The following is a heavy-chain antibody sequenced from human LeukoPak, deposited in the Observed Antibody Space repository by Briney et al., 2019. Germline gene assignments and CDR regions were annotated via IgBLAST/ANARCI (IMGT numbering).Heavy chain of an antibody. CDR2: IYTSGTT. CDR3: ARVMGGSGSYEYYFDY. CDR1: GGSISSYY. D-gene: IGHD3-10*01. J-gene: IGHJ4*02. V-gene: IGHV4-4*07. Sequence: PSETLSLTCTVSGGSISSYYWSWIRQPAGKGLEWIGRIYTSGTTHYNPSLKSRVTMSVDTSKNQFSLKLSSVTAADTALYYCARVMGGSGSYEYYFDYWGQGTLVTVSS.